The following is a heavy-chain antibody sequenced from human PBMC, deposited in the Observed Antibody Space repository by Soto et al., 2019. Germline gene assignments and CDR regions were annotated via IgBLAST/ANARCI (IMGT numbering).Heavy chain of an antibody. V-gene: IGHV4-59*08. Sequence: SETLSLTCTVSGGSISSYYWSWIRQPPGKGLEWIGYIYYSGSTNYNPSLKSRVTISVETSKNQFSLKLSSVTAADTAVYYCARGIVATIYVLDYWGQGTLVTVSS. CDR1: GGSISSYY. J-gene: IGHJ4*02. CDR3: ARGIVATIYVLDY. CDR2: IYYSGST. D-gene: IGHD5-12*01.